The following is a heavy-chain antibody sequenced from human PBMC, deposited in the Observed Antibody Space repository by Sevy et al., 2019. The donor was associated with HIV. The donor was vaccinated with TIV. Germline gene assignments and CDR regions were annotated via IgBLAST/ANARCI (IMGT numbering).Heavy chain of an antibody. CDR1: GFTFSSYW. V-gene: IGHV3-7*01. D-gene: IGHD3-10*01. CDR2: MRQDGNEK. J-gene: IGHJ4*02. CDR3: ARGIYGSGSRLGLGY. Sequence: GGSLRLSCAASGFTFSSYWMTWVRQAPGKGLEWVANMRQDGNEKYYVDSVKGRFTISRANAKNSLYLQMNSLRAEDTAVYYCARGIYGSGSRLGLGYWGQGTLVTVSS.